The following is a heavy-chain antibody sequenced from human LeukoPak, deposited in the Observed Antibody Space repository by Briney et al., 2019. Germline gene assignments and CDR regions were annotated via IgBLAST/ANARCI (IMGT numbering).Heavy chain of an antibody. CDR2: ISGSGGST. CDR3: AKGPSDYGGKRAFYYYYYMDV. CDR1: GFTFSNYA. D-gene: IGHD4-23*01. Sequence: GGSLRLSCAASGFTFSNYAMSWVRQAPGKGLEWVSAISGSGGSTYYADSVKGRFTISRDNSKNTLYLQMNSLRAEDTAVYYCAKGPSDYGGKRAFYYYYYMDVWGKGTTVTISS. J-gene: IGHJ6*03. V-gene: IGHV3-23*01.